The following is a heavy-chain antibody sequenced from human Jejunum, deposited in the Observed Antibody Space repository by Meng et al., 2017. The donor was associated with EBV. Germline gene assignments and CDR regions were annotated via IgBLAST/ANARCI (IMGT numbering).Heavy chain of an antibody. CDR3: ARDFSSGYFAY. D-gene: IGHD3-22*01. V-gene: IGHV4-61*01. Sequence: QGPLQASGPGLVKPSETLSLTCAVSGGSVSSGSYYWSWIRQPPGKGLEWIGFVSDYGSTRYNSSLKSRITISADTSKNQFSLKLTSVTPADTAIYYCARDFSSGYFAYWGQGTLVTVSS. J-gene: IGHJ4*02. CDR1: GGSVSSGSYY. CDR2: VSDYGST.